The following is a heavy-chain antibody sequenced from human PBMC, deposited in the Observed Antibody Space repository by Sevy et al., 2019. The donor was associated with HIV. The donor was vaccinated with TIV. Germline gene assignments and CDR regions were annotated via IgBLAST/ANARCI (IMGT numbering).Heavy chain of an antibody. CDR3: ARGPYYYDSSGYYSGVFDY. Sequence: ASVKVSCKASGGTFSNYAISWVRQAPGQGLAWMGGIIPIFGTANYAQKFQGRVTITADESTSTAYMELSSLRSEDTAVYYCARGPYYYDSSGYYSGVFDYWGQGTLVTVSS. D-gene: IGHD3-22*01. CDR1: GGTFSNYA. J-gene: IGHJ4*02. V-gene: IGHV1-69*13. CDR2: IIPIFGTA.